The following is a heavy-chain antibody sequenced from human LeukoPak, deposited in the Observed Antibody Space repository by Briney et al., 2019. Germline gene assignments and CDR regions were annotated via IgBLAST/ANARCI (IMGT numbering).Heavy chain of an antibody. CDR2: ISSSSSYT. CDR3: AKDMVSYGYSNGYFDC. Sequence: KPGGSLRLSCAASGFTFSDYYMSWIRQAPGKGLEWVSYISSSSSYTNYADSVKGRFTIPRDNAKNSLYLQMSSLRTEDTALYYCAKDMVSYGYSNGYFDCWGQGTLVTVSS. V-gene: IGHV3-11*05. CDR1: GFTFSDYY. D-gene: IGHD5-18*01. J-gene: IGHJ4*02.